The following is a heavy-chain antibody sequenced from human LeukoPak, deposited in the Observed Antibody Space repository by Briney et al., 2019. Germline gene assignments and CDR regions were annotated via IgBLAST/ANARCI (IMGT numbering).Heavy chain of an antibody. CDR3: ARGPAPWYYYDSSGYEY. V-gene: IGHV4-34*01. Sequence: SETLSLTCAVYGGSFSGYYWSWTRQPPGKGLEWIGEINHSGSTNYNPSLKSRVTISVDTSKNQFSLKLGSVTAADTAVYYCARGPAPWYYYDSSGYEYWGQGTLVTVSS. CDR2: INHSGST. J-gene: IGHJ4*02. CDR1: GGSFSGYY. D-gene: IGHD3-22*01.